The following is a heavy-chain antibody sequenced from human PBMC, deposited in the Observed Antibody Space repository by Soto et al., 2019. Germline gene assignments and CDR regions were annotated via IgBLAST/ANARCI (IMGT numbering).Heavy chain of an antibody. D-gene: IGHD5-12*01. Sequence: GGSLRLSCAAFGFTFKKYTMNWVRQAPGKGLQWVSGISGSGGSTYYADSVKGRFSISRDNFKNTLFLQMNSLRAEDTAIYYCAKDLEMATMIWGQGTLVTVSS. CDR1: GFTFKKYT. CDR2: ISGSGGST. V-gene: IGHV3-23*01. CDR3: AKDLEMATMI. J-gene: IGHJ4*02.